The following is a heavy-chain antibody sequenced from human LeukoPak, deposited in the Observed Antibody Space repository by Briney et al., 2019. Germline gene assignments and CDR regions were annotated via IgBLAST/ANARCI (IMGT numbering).Heavy chain of an antibody. Sequence: ASVKVSCKASGYTFTSYDINWVRQAPGQGLEWMGGIIPIFGTANYAQKFQGRVTITADESTSTAYMELSSLRSEDTAVYYCARLWHSRLTMVRGVIIENSWGQGTLVTVSS. CDR3: ARLWHSRLTMVRGVIIENS. D-gene: IGHD3-10*01. J-gene: IGHJ4*02. CDR1: GYTFTSYD. CDR2: IIPIFGTA. V-gene: IGHV1-69*13.